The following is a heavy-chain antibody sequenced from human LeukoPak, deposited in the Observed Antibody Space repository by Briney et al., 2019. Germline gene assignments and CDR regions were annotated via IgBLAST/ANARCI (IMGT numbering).Heavy chain of an antibody. CDR1: GFTFSSYA. Sequence: PGGSLRLSCAASGFTFSSYAMYWVRQAPGKGLEWVSAISGSGGSTYYADSVKGRFTISRDNSKSTLYLQMNSLRAEDTAVYYCAKDQFQIAVAGYFDHWGQGTLVTVSS. CDR2: ISGSGGST. J-gene: IGHJ4*02. D-gene: IGHD6-19*01. CDR3: AKDQFQIAVAGYFDH. V-gene: IGHV3-23*01.